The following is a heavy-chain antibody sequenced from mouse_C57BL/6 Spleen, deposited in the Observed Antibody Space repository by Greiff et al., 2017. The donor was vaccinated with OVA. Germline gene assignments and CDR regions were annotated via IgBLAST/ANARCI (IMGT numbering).Heavy chain of an antibody. CDR3: ARKDYGSSPFYAMDY. J-gene: IGHJ4*01. CDR2: IWSGGST. Sequence: VHLVESGPGLVQPSQSLSITCTVSGFSLTSYGVHWVRQSPGKGLEWLGVIWSGGSTDYTAAFISRLSITKDNSKSQVFFKMNSLQADDTAIYYCARKDYGSSPFYAMDYWGQGTSVTVSS. V-gene: IGHV2-2*01. D-gene: IGHD1-1*01. CDR1: GFSLTSYG.